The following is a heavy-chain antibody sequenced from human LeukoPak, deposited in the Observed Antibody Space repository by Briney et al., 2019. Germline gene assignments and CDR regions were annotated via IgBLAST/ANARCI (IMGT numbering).Heavy chain of an antibody. J-gene: IGHJ3*02. D-gene: IGHD3-22*01. CDR1: GFTFSSYS. CDR2: IYNDGRT. Sequence: GGSLRLSCAASGFTFSSYSMNWVRQAPGKGLEWVSVIYNDGRTYYADSVKGRFTISRDNSKNTLYLQMNSLRADDTAMYYCARDPSGYSNAFDIWGQGTMVTVSS. V-gene: IGHV3-53*01. CDR3: ARDPSGYSNAFDI.